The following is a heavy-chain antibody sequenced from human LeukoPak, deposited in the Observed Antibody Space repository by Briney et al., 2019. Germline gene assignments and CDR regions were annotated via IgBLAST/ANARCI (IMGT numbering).Heavy chain of an antibody. J-gene: IGHJ4*02. CDR1: GGSISSYY. Sequence: PSETLSLTCTVSGGSISSYYWTWVRQPPGKGLEWIGYIYYSGNTNYNPSLKSRPTMSADRSRNQFSLNLNSVTAADTAVYYCARINWNYFDYWGRGILVTVSS. CDR3: ARINWNYFDY. D-gene: IGHD1-1*01. CDR2: IYYSGNT. V-gene: IGHV4-59*08.